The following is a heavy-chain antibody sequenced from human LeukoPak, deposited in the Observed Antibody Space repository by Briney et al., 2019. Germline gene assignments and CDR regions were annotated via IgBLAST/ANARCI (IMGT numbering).Heavy chain of an antibody. CDR1: GYTFTGYY. J-gene: IGHJ4*02. D-gene: IGHD1-26*01. CDR3: ARELARSGSNYSDY. V-gene: IGHV1-2*06. CDR2: INPNSGGT. Sequence: ASVKVSCKASGYTFTGYYMHWVRQAPGQGLEWMGRINPNSGGTNYAXXFQGRVTMTRDTSISTAYMELSRLRSDDTAVYYCARELARSGSNYSDYWGQGTLVTVSS.